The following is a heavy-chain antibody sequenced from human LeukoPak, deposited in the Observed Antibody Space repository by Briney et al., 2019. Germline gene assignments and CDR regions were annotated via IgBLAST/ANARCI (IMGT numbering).Heavy chain of an antibody. CDR3: APPLGEHAFDI. Sequence: SETLSLTCAVYGGSFSGYYWNWIRQPPGKGLEWIGEINHSGSTNYNPSLKSRVTISVDTSKNQFSLTLTSVTAADTAVYYCAPPLGEHAFDIWGQGTMATVSS. V-gene: IGHV4-34*01. J-gene: IGHJ3*02. CDR1: GGSFSGYY. CDR2: INHSGST.